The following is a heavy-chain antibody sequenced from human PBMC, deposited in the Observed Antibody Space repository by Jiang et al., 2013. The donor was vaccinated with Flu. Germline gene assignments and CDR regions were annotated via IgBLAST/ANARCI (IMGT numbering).Heavy chain of an antibody. Sequence: GLLKPSETLSLTCAVYGGSFSGYYWSWIRQPPGKGLEWIGEINHSGSTNYNPSLKSRVTISVDTSKNQFSLKLSSVTAADTAVYYCAREAYSGSYGGSLGAFDIWGQGTMVTVSS. CDR1: GGSFSGYY. CDR3: AREAYSGSYGGSLGAFDI. V-gene: IGHV4-34*01. D-gene: IGHD1-26*01. J-gene: IGHJ3*02. CDR2: INHSGST.